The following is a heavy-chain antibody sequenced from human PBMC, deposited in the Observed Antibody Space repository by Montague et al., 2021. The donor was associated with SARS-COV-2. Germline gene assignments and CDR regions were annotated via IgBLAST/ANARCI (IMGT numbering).Heavy chain of an antibody. Sequence: TLSLTCTVSGDSITSDVSYWSWLRQPAGKGLEWIGRIYTTGSTNYTPSLKSRLTISPDTSKNQFSLKLVSVTAADAAVYYCARDDFRWDFDCWGQGTLVTVSS. J-gene: IGHJ4*02. CDR2: IYTTGST. CDR3: ARDDFRWDFDC. CDR1: GDSITSDVSY. V-gene: IGHV4-61*02. D-gene: IGHD2/OR15-2a*01.